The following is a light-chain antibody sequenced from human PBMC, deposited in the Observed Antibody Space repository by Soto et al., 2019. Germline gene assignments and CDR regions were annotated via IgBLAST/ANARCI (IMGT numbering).Light chain of an antibody. J-gene: IGKJ2*01. V-gene: IGKV1-39*01. CDR2: STY. CDR1: QSLSSH. CDR3: QQSYITRYT. Sequence: DIQMTQSPSALSASVGDRVTITCRASQSLSSHLHWYQEKPGKAPKLLIFSTYSLQSGVSSRFSGSGTGTDFTLTISNLQPEDSATYYCQQSYITRYTFGQGTNLEIK.